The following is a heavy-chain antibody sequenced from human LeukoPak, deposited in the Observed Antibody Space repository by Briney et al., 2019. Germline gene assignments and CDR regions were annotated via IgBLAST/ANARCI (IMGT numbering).Heavy chain of an antibody. CDR1: GGSISGSSYY. V-gene: IGHV4-39*01. J-gene: IGHJ4*02. CDR3: ARHYGP. CDR2: IYYSGCT. D-gene: IGHD3-10*01. Sequence: PSETLSLTCTVYGGSISGSSYYWGWIRQPPGKGLEWIGSIYYSGCTYYNPSLKSRVTISVDTSKNQFSLKLNSVTATDTAAYYCARHYGPWGQGTLVTVSS.